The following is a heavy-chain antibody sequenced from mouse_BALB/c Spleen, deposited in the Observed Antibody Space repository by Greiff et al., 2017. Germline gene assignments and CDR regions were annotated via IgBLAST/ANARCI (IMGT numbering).Heavy chain of an antibody. D-gene: IGHD2-4*01. V-gene: IGHV1S56*01. CDR3: ARGDDYDRFAY. CDR1: GYTFTSYY. J-gene: IGHJ3*01. Sequence: QVQLQQSGPELVKPGASVRISCKASGYTFTSYYIHWVKQRPGQGLEWIGWIYPGNVNTKYNEKFKGKATLTADKSSSTAYMQLSSLTSEDSAVYFCARGDDYDRFAYWGQGTLVTVSA. CDR2: IYPGNVNT.